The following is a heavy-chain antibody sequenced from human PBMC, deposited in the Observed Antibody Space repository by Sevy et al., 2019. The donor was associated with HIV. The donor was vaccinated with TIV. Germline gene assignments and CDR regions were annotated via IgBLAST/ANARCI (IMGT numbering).Heavy chain of an antibody. CDR2: IYYSGST. D-gene: IGHD3-10*01. V-gene: IGHV4-59*01. CDR1: GGSISSYY. CDR3: ARAGRYYGSPYAFDI. J-gene: IGHJ3*02. Sequence: SETLSLTCTVSGGSISSYYWSWIRQPPGKGLEWIGYIYYSGSTNYNPSLKSRVTISVDTSKNQFSLKLSSVTAADTAVDYCARAGRYYGSPYAFDIWGQRTMVTVS.